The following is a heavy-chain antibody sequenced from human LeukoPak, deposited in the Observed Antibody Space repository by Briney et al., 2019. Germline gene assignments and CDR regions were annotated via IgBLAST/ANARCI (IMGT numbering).Heavy chain of an antibody. J-gene: IGHJ4*02. V-gene: IGHV5-51*01. Sequence: GESLKISCKDSGYSCTTYWIGWVRQMPGKGLEWIGIINPGDSDTKYSPSLHGQVTMSADKSISTAYLQWSSLKASDTAMYYCARLPYYDILTGYSYFVYWGQGTLVTVSS. CDR2: INPGDSDT. D-gene: IGHD3-9*01. CDR3: ARLPYYDILTGYSYFVY. CDR1: GYSCTTYW.